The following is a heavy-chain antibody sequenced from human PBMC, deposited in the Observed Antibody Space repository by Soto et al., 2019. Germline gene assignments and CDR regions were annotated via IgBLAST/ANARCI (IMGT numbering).Heavy chain of an antibody. CDR2: ITTTSSTM. CDR3: ARDSSGRQYYGMDV. Sequence: GGSLRLSCTPSGFIFSDYSMNWVRQAPGKGLEWISYITTTSSTMYYADSVKGRFTVSRDNAKNSLYLQMNSLRDEDTAVYYCARDSSGRQYYGMDVWGQGTTVTVSS. V-gene: IGHV3-48*02. CDR1: GFIFSDYS. J-gene: IGHJ6*02. D-gene: IGHD3-22*01.